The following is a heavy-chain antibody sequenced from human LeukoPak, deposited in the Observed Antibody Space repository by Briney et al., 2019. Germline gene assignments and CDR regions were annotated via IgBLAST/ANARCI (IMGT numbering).Heavy chain of an antibody. V-gene: IGHV1-18*01. Sequence: ASVKVSCKASGGTFSSYAISWVRQAPGQGLEWMGWISAYNGNTNYAQKLQGRVTMTTDTSTSTAYMELRSLRSDDTAVYYCARVGVGVTANFDYWSQGTLVTVSS. CDR3: ARVGVGVTANFDY. CDR2: ISAYNGNT. D-gene: IGHD2-21*02. J-gene: IGHJ4*02. CDR1: GGTFSSYA.